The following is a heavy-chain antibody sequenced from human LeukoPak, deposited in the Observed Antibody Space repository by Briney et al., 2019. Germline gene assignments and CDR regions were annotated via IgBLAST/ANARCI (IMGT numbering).Heavy chain of an antibody. D-gene: IGHD5-18*01. Sequence: GGSLRLSCTASGFTFGDYAMSWFRQAPGKGLEWVGFIRGKAYGGTTEYAASVKGRFTISRDDSKSIAYLQMNGLKTEDTAVYYCTRVMGYSYGNNWFDPWGQGTLVTVSS. J-gene: IGHJ5*02. CDR1: GFTFGDYA. V-gene: IGHV3-49*03. CDR3: TRVMGYSYGNNWFDP. CDR2: IRGKAYGGTT.